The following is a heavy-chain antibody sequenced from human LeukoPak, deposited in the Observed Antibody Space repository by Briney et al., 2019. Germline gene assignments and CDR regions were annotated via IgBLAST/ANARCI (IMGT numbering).Heavy chain of an antibody. CDR3: AREKHSSEFDY. D-gene: IGHD6-25*01. J-gene: IGHJ4*02. CDR1: GFTFSSCA. CDR2: ISYDGSNK. Sequence: PGGSLRLSCAASGFTFSSCAMHWVRQAPGKGLEWVAVISYDGSNKYYADSVKGRFTISRDNSKNTLYLQMNSLRAEDTAVYYCAREKHSSEFDYWGQGTLVTVSS. V-gene: IGHV3-30-3*01.